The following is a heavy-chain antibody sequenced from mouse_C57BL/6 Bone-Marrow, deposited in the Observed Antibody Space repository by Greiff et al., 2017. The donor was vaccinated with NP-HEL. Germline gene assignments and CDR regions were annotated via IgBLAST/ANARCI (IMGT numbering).Heavy chain of an antibody. J-gene: IGHJ3*01. CDR3: ARVDYGSSFAWFAY. D-gene: IGHD1-1*01. CDR1: GYSFTGYY. Sequence: VQLQQSGPVLVKPGASVKMSCKASGYSFTGYYMHWVKQSHGNILDWIGYIYPYHGVSSYNQKFKGKATLTVDKSSSTAYMELRSLTSEDSAVYYGARVDYGSSFAWFAYWGQGTLVTVSA. V-gene: IGHV1-31*01. CDR2: IYPYHGVS.